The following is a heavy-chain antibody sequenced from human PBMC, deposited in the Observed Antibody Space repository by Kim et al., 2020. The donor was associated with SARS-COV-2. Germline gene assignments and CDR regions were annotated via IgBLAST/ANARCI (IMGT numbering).Heavy chain of an antibody. Sequence: GGSLRLSCAASGFTFSDYYMSWIRQAPGKGLEWVSYISSSGSTIYYADSVKGRFTISRDNAKNSLYLQMNSLRAEDTAVYYCARAFLTYYDILTGYSNGAFDIWGQGTMVTVSS. J-gene: IGHJ3*02. D-gene: IGHD3-9*01. V-gene: IGHV3-11*01. CDR2: ISSSGSTI. CDR3: ARAFLTYYDILTGYSNGAFDI. CDR1: GFTFSDYY.